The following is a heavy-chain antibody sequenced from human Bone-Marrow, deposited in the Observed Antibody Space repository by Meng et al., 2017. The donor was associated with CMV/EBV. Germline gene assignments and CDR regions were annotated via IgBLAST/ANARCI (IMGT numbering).Heavy chain of an antibody. V-gene: IGHV1-18*01. D-gene: IGHD6-13*01. CDR1: GYTFTSQG. CDR3: ARDIAAPRYYYYGMDV. Sequence: ASVKVSCKASGYTFTSQGISWVRQAPGQGLEWMGWISAYNGDTNYAQKLQGRVTMTTDTSTSTAYMELRSLRSDDTAVYYCARDIAAPRYYYYGMDVWGHGTTVTFSS. J-gene: IGHJ6*02. CDR2: ISAYNGDT.